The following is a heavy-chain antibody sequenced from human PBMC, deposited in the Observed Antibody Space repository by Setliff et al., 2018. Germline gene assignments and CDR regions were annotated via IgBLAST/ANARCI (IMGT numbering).Heavy chain of an antibody. Sequence: GGSLRLSCAVSGFTVRSDDMSWVRQAPGKGLEWVSLLDYDGATYYADSVKGRFTISRDNSENTLYLQMNGLRAEDSALYYCAKDPNGDFFGAFDTWGQGALVTVSS. CDR3: AKDPNGDFFGAFDT. CDR1: GFTVRSDD. D-gene: IGHD4-17*01. CDR2: LDYDGAT. V-gene: IGHV3-53*01. J-gene: IGHJ5*02.